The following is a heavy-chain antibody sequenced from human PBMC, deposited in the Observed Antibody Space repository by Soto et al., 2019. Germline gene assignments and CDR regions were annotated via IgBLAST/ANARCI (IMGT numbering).Heavy chain of an antibody. CDR2: ISSNGGST. CDR1: GFTFSTYA. J-gene: IGHJ4*02. Sequence: PGGSLRLSCSASGFTFSTYAMHWVRQAPGKGLEYVSSISSNGGSTFYADSVKGRFTISRDNSKNTLYLQMSSLRTEDTAIYYCAKVARGSGDYVRLYFGYWGQGTLVTVSS. V-gene: IGHV3-64D*06. CDR3: AKVARGSGDYVRLYFGY. D-gene: IGHD5-12*01.